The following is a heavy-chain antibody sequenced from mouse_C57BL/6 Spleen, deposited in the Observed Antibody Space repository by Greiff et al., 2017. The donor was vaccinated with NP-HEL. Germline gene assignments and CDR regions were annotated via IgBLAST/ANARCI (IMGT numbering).Heavy chain of an antibody. J-gene: IGHJ1*03. CDR2: INPNYGTT. V-gene: IGHV1-39*01. D-gene: IGHD2-14*01. CDR1: GYSFTDYN. Sequence: VQLQQSGPELVKPGASVKISCKASGYSFTDYNMNWVKQSNGKSLEWIGVINPNYGTTSYNQKFKGKATLTVDKSSSTAYMQLNSLTSEDSAFYYWARGGVRPWYFDVWGTGTTLTVSS. CDR3: ARGGVRPWYFDV.